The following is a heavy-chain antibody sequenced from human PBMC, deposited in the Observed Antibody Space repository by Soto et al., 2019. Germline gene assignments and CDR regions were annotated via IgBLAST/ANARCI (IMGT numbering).Heavy chain of an antibody. V-gene: IGHV1-18*01. CDR3: AREGYGSGQAHYYYGMDV. J-gene: IGHJ6*02. CDR2: ISAYNGNT. CDR1: GYTFTSYG. D-gene: IGHD3-10*01. Sequence: ASVKVSCKASGYTFTSYGISWVRQAPGQGLEWMGWISAYNGNTNYAQKLQGRVTMTTDTSTSTAYMELRSLRSDDTAVYYCAREGYGSGQAHYYYGMDVWGQGTTVTVSS.